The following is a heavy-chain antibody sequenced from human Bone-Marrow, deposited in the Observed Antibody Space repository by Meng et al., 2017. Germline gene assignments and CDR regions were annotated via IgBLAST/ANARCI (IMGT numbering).Heavy chain of an antibody. CDR2: ISYDGSNK. Sequence: GESLKISCAASGFTFSSYAMHWVRQAPGKGLEWVAVISYDGSNKYYADSVKGRFTISRDNSKNTLYLQMTSLRAEDTAVYYCARGIGYGSSTRCYEYRDYWGQGTLVTVS. V-gene: IGHV3-30*04. D-gene: IGHD2-2*01. CDR1: GFTFSSYA. J-gene: IGHJ4*02. CDR3: ARGIGYGSSTRCYEYRDY.